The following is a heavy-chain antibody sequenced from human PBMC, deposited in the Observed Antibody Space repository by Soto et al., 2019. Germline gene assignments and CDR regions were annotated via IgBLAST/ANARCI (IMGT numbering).Heavy chain of an antibody. Sequence: GGSLRLSCAGSGFTFNKAWMNWVRQAPGKGLEWVGRIESKTDGETTDYAAPVRDRFIISRDDSKNMLYLHVNRLKPEDTAMYYCATQQYFDASGFSLDQWGQGTLVTVSS. CDR2: IESKTDGETT. CDR1: GFTFNKAW. CDR3: ATQQYFDASGFSLDQ. J-gene: IGHJ4*02. V-gene: IGHV3-15*04. D-gene: IGHD3-22*01.